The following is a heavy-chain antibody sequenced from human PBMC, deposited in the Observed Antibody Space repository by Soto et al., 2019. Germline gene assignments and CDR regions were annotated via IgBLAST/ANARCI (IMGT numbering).Heavy chain of an antibody. J-gene: IGHJ4*02. Sequence: SETLSLTCTVSGASVSSGNQYWSWIRQPPGKRLEWIGFIYNSVITNYSPSLKSRVSISADTSRNQFSLKMSSVTAADTAVYYCARGWDANSWGEGALVTVSS. D-gene: IGHD6-19*01. V-gene: IGHV4-61*01. CDR1: GASVSSGNQY. CDR3: ARGWDANS. CDR2: IYNSVIT.